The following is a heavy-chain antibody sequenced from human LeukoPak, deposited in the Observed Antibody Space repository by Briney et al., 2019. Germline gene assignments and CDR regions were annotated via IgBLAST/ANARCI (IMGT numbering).Heavy chain of an antibody. CDR1: GYTFTSYG. J-gene: IGHJ6*03. CDR2: ISAYNGNT. V-gene: IGHV1-18*01. Sequence: ASVKVSCKASGYTFTSYGISWVRQAPGQGLEWMGWISAYNGNTNYAQKLQGRVTMTTDTSTSTAYMELRSLRSDDTAVYYCARTDETQTYYYYYYMDVWGKGTTVTVSS. CDR3: ARTDETQTYYYYYYMDV.